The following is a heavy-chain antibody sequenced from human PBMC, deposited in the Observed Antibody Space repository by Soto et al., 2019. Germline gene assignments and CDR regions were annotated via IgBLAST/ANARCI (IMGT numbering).Heavy chain of an antibody. CDR3: ARDFLVVMYYFDY. CDR2: ISYDGSNK. J-gene: IGHJ4*02. Sequence: GGSLRLSCAASGFTFSSYAMHWVRQAPGKGLEWVAVISYDGSNKYYADSVKGRFTISRDNSKNTLYLQMNSLRAEDTAAYYCARDFLVVMYYFDYWGQGTLVTVSS. V-gene: IGHV3-30-3*01. CDR1: GFTFSSYA. D-gene: IGHD2-15*01.